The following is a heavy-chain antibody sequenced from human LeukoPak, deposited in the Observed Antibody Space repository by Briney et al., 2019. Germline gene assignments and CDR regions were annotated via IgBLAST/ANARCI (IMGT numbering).Heavy chain of an antibody. J-gene: IGHJ4*02. CDR2: IKEDGNEK. V-gene: IGHV3-7*01. CDR3: ASQRTTIFGGDSFDY. D-gene: IGHD3-3*01. CDR1: GFTFSTYW. Sequence: GGSLRLSCTASGFTFSTYWMTWVRQAPGKGLEWVASIKEDGNEKYYVDSVKGRFTISRGNAQNSLYLQMNSLRAEDMAIYYCASQRTTIFGGDSFDYWGQGTLVTVSS.